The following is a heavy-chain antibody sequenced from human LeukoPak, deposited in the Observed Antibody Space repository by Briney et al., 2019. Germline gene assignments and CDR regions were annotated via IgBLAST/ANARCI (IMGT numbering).Heavy chain of an antibody. Sequence: SETLSLTCTVSGGSISSYYWSWIRQPAGKGLEGIGRIYTSGSTNYNPSLKSRVTMSVDTSKNQFSLKLSSVTAADTAVYYCARDQSSGWSGAGMDVWGQGTTVTVSS. D-gene: IGHD6-19*01. J-gene: IGHJ6*02. CDR1: GGSISSYY. CDR3: ARDQSSGWSGAGMDV. CDR2: IYTSGST. V-gene: IGHV4-4*07.